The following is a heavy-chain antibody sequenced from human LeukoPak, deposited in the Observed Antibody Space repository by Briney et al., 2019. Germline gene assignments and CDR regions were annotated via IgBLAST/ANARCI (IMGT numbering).Heavy chain of an antibody. CDR1: GFTFNTYG. Sequence: GGSLRLSCAASGFTFNTYGMTWARQAPGKGLEWVSAITSSGGSTYYGDSVKGRFTISRDNSRNTLYLQMNSLRVDDTAVYYCARDLCWGCFDDWGQGNLVTVSS. CDR2: ITSSGGST. V-gene: IGHV3-23*01. CDR3: ARDLCWGCFDD. D-gene: IGHD3-10*02. J-gene: IGHJ4*02.